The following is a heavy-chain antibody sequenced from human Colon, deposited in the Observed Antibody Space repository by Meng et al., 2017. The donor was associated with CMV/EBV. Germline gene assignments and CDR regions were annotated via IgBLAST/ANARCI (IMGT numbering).Heavy chain of an antibody. Sequence: ASVKVSCKASGYTFTSYGISWVRQAPGQGLEWVGWITTYNGNTNYEQKFQGRVTMTTDTSTSTVYMELRNLRSDDSAVYYCARVYNYNNLFFYAMDVWGQGTTVTVSS. V-gene: IGHV1-18*01. CDR2: ITTYNGNT. J-gene: IGHJ6*02. D-gene: IGHD1-20*01. CDR3: ARVYNYNNLFFYAMDV. CDR1: GYTFTSYG.